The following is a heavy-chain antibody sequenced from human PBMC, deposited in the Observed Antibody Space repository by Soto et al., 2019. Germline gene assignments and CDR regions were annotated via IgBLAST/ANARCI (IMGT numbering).Heavy chain of an antibody. J-gene: IGHJ6*02. CDR3: ARNSELRYFDWLQSRSYYYYGMDV. CDR2: MNPNSGNT. V-gene: IGHV1-8*01. Sequence: ASVKVSCKASGYTFTSYDINWVRQATGQGLEWMGWMNPNSGNTGYAQKFQGRVTMTRNTSISTAYMELSSLRSEDTAVYYCARNSELRYFDWLQSRSYYYYGMDVWGQGTTGTVS. CDR1: GYTFTSYD. D-gene: IGHD3-9*01.